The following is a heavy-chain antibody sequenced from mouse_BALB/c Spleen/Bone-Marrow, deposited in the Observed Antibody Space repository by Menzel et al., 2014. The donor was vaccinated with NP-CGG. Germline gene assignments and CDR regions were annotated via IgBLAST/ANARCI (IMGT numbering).Heavy chain of an antibody. CDR1: GYTFTDYN. J-gene: IGHJ1*01. Sequence: EVQLQQSGPELVKPGASVKISCKASGYTFTDYNMHWVKQSHGKSLEWIGYIYPYNGGTGYNQKFKSKATLTVDNSSSTACMELRSLTSEDSAVYYCARELSWYFDVWGAGTTVTVSP. V-gene: IGHV1S29*02. CDR2: IYPYNGGT. D-gene: IGHD1-1*02. CDR3: ARELSWYFDV.